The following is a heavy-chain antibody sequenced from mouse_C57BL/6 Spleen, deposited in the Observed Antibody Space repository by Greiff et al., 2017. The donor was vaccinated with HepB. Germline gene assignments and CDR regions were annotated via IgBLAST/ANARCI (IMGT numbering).Heavy chain of an antibody. CDR2: ISSGGSYT. V-gene: IGHV5-6*01. CDR3: GRRGITTVVLDY. Sequence: EVQGVESGGDLVKPGGSLKLSCAASGFTFSSYGMSWVRQTPDKRLEWVATISSGGSYTYYPDSVKGRFTISRDNAKNTLYLQMSSLKSEDTAMYYCGRRGITTVVLDYWGQGTTLTVSS. CDR1: GFTFSSYG. D-gene: IGHD1-1*01. J-gene: IGHJ2*01.